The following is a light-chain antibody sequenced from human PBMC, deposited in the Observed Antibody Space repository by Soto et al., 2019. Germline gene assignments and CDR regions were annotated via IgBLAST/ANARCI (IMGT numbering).Light chain of an antibody. J-gene: IGKJ2*01. V-gene: IGKV1-39*01. CDR3: QQSYSTPYT. CDR1: QSINSY. Sequence: DIQMTQSPSSLSASVGDRVTITCRASQSINSYLNWYQQKPRKAPKLLIYAASSLQSGVPSRFSGSGPGTDFTLTISSLQPEDFATYYCQQSYSTPYTFGQGTKVDIK. CDR2: AAS.